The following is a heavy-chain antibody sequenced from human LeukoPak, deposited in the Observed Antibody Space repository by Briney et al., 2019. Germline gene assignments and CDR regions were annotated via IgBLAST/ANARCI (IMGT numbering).Heavy chain of an antibody. J-gene: IGHJ4*02. V-gene: IGHV3-74*01. CDR3: VRDFRSADY. Sequence: GGSLRLSCAASGFTFSSYGMHWVRQIPGKGLVWVSRICPDGTVTNYADSVKGRFTISRDNAKNMVFLQMNSLRADDTAVYYCVRDFRSADYWGQGILVTVSS. CDR1: GFTFSSYG. CDR2: ICPDGTVT.